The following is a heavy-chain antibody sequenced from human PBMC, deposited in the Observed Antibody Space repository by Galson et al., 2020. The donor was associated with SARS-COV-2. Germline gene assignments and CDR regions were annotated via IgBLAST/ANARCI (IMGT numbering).Heavy chain of an antibody. CDR3: ARDASGSYSHYWYFDV. CDR2: FNWNGETT. D-gene: IGHD3-10*01. J-gene: IGHJ2*01. V-gene: IGHV3-20*04. Sequence: GGSLRLSCAASGITFDDVGMSWVRQAPGKGLEWVAGFNWNGETTAYADSVKGRFTISRDNAKNSLYLQMNSLRPEDTAFYYCARDASGSYSHYWYFDVWCRGTLVTVSS. CDR1: GITFDDVG.